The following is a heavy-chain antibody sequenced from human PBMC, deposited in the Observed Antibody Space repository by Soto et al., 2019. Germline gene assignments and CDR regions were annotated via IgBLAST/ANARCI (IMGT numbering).Heavy chain of an antibody. D-gene: IGHD2-15*01. V-gene: IGHV3-30*18. CDR2: ISYDGSNK. CDR3: AKDRYWSGGSCYNWFDP. J-gene: IGHJ5*02. CDR1: GFTFSSYG. Sequence: QVQLVESGGGVVQPGRSLRLSCAASGFTFSSYGMHWVRQAPGKGLEWVAVISYDGSNKYYADSVKGRFTISRDNSKNTLYLQMNSLRAEDTAVYYCAKDRYWSGGSCYNWFDPWGQGTLVTVSS.